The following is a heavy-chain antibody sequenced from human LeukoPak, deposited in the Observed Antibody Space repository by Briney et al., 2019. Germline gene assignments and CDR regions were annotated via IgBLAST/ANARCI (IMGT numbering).Heavy chain of an antibody. CDR3: AKDRGGIIVVVPAALEFYFDY. CDR2: ISYDGSNK. J-gene: IGHJ4*02. V-gene: IGHV3-30*18. CDR1: GFTFSSYG. Sequence: GGSLRLSCAASGFTFSSYGMHWVRQAPGKGLEWVAVISYDGSNKYYADSVKGRFTISRDNSRNTLYLQMNSLRAEDTAVYYCAKDRGGIIVVVPAALEFYFDYWGQGTLVTVSS. D-gene: IGHD2-2*01.